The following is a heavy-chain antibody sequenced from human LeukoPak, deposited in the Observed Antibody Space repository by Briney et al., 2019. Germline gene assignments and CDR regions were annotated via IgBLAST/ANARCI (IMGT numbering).Heavy chain of an antibody. D-gene: IGHD1-1*01. Sequence: SETLSLTCTVSGGSITSYYWNWVRQSPEKGLEWIGYIHHTGKNYYNPSLKSRITTSVDTSKSQFFLKLSSVTAADTAVYYCAKWHERLLAFDSWGQGTLVTVSS. V-gene: IGHV4-59*01. CDR3: AKWHERLLAFDS. J-gene: IGHJ4*02. CDR1: GGSITSYY. CDR2: IHHTGKN.